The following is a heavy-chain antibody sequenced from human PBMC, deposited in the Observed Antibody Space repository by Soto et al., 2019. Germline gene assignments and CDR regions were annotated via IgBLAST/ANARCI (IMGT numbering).Heavy chain of an antibody. D-gene: IGHD3-3*01. Sequence: QAQLVQSGAEVKKPGASVKVSCKASGYTFTSYDINWVRQARAYGVEWLGWMNPNSGRTGYAQNFQGRVTMTRNISINTAHMELSSLRSEDTAVYYCARERKFDFSRKGLDVWGQGTTVTVSS. V-gene: IGHV1-8*01. CDR3: ARERKFDFSRKGLDV. CDR2: MNPNSGRT. J-gene: IGHJ6*02. CDR1: GYTFTSYD.